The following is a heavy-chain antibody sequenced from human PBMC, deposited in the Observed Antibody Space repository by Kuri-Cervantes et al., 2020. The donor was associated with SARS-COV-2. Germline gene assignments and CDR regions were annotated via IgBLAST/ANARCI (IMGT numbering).Heavy chain of an antibody. Sequence: GESPKILWPASGFTFSSYWMSWVRQAPGKGLEWVANIKQDGSEKYYVDSVKGRFTISRDNAKNSLYLQMNSLKAEDTAVYYCSRAVLGVVAYFDYWGQGTLVTVSS. J-gene: IGHJ4*02. V-gene: IGHV3-7*04. CDR1: GFTFSSYW. D-gene: IGHD3-3*01. CDR2: IKQDGSEK. CDR3: SRAVLGVVAYFDY.